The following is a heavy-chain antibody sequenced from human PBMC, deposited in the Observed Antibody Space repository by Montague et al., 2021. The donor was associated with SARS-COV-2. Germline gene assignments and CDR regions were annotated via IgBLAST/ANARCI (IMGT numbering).Heavy chain of an antibody. CDR2: ISYEGSNT. J-gene: IGHJ3*02. CDR1: GFTFNNYG. CDR3: AEVTSVFCIGFSRNDAFDM. D-gene: IGHD3-9*01. Sequence: SLRLSCAATGFTFNNYGMHWVRQAPGKGLEWVARISYEGSNTSYVDSVKGRFIISRDNSKKTLYLQMNNLRTEDTAVYYCAEVTSVFCIGFSRNDAFDMWGQGTMVTVSS. V-gene: IGHV3-30*18.